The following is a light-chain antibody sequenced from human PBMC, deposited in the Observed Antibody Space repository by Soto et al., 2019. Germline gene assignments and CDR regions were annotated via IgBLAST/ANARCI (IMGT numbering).Light chain of an antibody. Sequence: IVLTQSACTLSLTPGERATLSCRAIQSVSSSYLAWYQQKPGQAPRLLIYGASSRATGIPDRFSGSGSGTDFTLTISRLEPEDFAVYYCQQYGSSPPFLFGQGTKVDI. V-gene: IGKV3-20*01. CDR2: GAS. J-gene: IGKJ1*01. CDR1: QSVSSSY. CDR3: QQYGSSPPFL.